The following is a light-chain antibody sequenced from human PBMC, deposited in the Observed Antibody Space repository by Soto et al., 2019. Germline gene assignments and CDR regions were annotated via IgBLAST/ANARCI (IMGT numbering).Light chain of an antibody. CDR1: SSNIGSNT. J-gene: IGLJ1*01. CDR3: APWDDSLNGYV. V-gene: IGLV1-44*01. CDR2: SNN. Sequence: QSVLTQPPSASGTPGQRVTISCSGSSSNIGSNTVNWYQQLPGTAPKLLIYSNNQRPSGVPDRFSGSKSGTSASLAISGLKSEDESDYYCAPWDDSLNGYVFGTGTKVTVL.